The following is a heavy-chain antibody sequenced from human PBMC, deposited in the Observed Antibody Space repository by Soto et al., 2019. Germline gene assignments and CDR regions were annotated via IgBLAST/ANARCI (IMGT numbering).Heavy chain of an antibody. CDR3: VRVRRQGATWYNSYCMDV. Sequence: QVHLAQSGAEVKKPGASVRVSCKVTGYSLSEFSMHWVRQAPGKGLEWMGGFDPEDSKMTPAQKFQARLTPTEDTSAETAYMELRSLRSEDTAVYYCVRVRRQGATWYNSYCMDVWGQGTPVTVSS. D-gene: IGHD1-1*01. CDR1: GYSLSEFS. J-gene: IGHJ6*02. CDR2: FDPEDSKM. V-gene: IGHV1-24*01.